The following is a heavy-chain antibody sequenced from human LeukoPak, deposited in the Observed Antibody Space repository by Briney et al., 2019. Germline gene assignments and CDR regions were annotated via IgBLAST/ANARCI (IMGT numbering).Heavy chain of an antibody. CDR3: ATLAFGVVFDY. CDR1: GYTLTELS. Sequence: ASDKVSCKVSGYTLTELSMHWVRQDPGDGLEWMGGFDPEDGEAIYAQKFQGRVTMTEDTSTDTAYMELSSLRSEDTAVYYCATLAFGVVFDYWGQGTLVTVSS. CDR2: FDPEDGEA. V-gene: IGHV1-24*01. J-gene: IGHJ4*02. D-gene: IGHD3-3*01.